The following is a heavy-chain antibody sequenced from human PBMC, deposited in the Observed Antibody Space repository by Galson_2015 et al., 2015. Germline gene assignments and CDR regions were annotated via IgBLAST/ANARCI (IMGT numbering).Heavy chain of an antibody. CDR2: IYSGGST. CDR1: GFTVSSNY. Sequence: SLRLSCAASGFTVSSNYMSWVRQAPGKGLEWVSVIYSGGSTYYADSVKGRFTISRDNSKNTLYLQMNSLRAEDTAVYYCARDGGERGSHTPFDYWGQGTLVTVSS. V-gene: IGHV3-53*01. J-gene: IGHJ4*02. D-gene: IGHD3-16*01. CDR3: ARDGGERGSHTPFDY.